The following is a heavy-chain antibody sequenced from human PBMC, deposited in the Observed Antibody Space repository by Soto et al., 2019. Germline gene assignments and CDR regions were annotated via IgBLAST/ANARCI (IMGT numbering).Heavy chain of an antibody. CDR2: MCYDGSNK. CDR1: AFTFSTYG. D-gene: IGHD1-26*01. CDR3: AGPKLVVYSGSYYGHYYYGMDV. V-gene: IGHV3-33*01. J-gene: IGHJ6*02. Sequence: VGSLRLSCAVSAFTFSTYGMHWVSQAPGKGLEWVAAMCYDGSNKYYADSVKGRFTISRDNSKNTLYLQMNSLRAEDTAVYYCAGPKLVVYSGSYYGHYYYGMDVWGQGTTVTVSS.